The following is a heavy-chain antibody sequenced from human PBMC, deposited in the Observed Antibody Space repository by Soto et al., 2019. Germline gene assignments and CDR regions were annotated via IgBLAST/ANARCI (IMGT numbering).Heavy chain of an antibody. Sequence: QVPLVQSGAEVKKPGSSVTVSCKASGGTFSSYAIHWVRQAPGQGLEWMGGIIPMYGPAKYAQRFQGRVTITADESTTTVYMELTSLTXXXTAVYYCARVTSMVRGVIDNWFDPWGHGTLVTX. D-gene: IGHD3-10*01. CDR3: ARVTSMVRGVIDNWFDP. V-gene: IGHV1-69*01. CDR2: IIPMYGPA. J-gene: IGHJ5*02. CDR1: GGTFSSYA.